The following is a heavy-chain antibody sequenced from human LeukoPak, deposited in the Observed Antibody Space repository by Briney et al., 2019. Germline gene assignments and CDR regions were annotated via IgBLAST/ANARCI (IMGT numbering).Heavy chain of an antibody. Sequence: ASVKVSCKASGYTFTGYCMHWVRQAPGQGLEWMGWINPKSGVTNYPQKFRGRATMSGNASISTAYMELSRLTSVDTAIYYCARGRAVAGRLAPFDPWGQGTLVTVSS. V-gene: IGHV1-2*02. J-gene: IGHJ5*02. CDR2: INPKSGVT. CDR3: ARGRAVAGRLAPFDP. D-gene: IGHD6-19*01. CDR1: GYTFTGYC.